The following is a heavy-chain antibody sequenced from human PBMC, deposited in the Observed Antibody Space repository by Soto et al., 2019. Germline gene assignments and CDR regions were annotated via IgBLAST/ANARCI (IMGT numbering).Heavy chain of an antibody. CDR1: GCSISSGGYY. V-gene: IGHV4-31*03. D-gene: IGHD6-19*01. CDR3: ARGAVAALMSWFDP. Sequence: QVQLQESGPGLVKPSQTLSLTCTVSGCSISSGGYYWSWSRQHPGKVLEWIGYINYSGSTYYNPSLNGRVTISVDTSKNRFSLKLSSVTDAYTAVYYCARGAVAALMSWFDPWGQGTMVTVSS. J-gene: IGHJ5*02. CDR2: INYSGST.